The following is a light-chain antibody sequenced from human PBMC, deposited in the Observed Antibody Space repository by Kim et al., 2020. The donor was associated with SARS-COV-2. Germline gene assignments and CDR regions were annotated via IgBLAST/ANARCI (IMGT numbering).Light chain of an antibody. CDR1: NIGSKN. CDR2: RYS. J-gene: IGLJ3*02. V-gene: IGLV3-9*01. Sequence: SYELTQPLSVSVALGQTARITCGGNNIGSKNVHWYQQKPGQAPVLVIYRYSNRPSGIPERFSGSNSGNTATLTISRAQAGDEADYYCQVWDSSTADWVFGGGTQLTVL. CDR3: QVWDSSTADWV.